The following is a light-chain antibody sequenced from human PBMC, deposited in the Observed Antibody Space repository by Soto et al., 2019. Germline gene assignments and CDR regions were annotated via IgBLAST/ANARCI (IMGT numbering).Light chain of an antibody. V-gene: IGLV2-11*01. CDR1: SSDVGAYMY. Sequence: QSALTQPRSVSGSPGQSVTISCTGTSSDVGAYMYVSWYQQHPGEAPNLMIYDVSKRPSGVPDRFSGSKSGNTASLTISGLQSDDEADYYCCSYAGTYVFGSGTKLTVL. CDR2: DVS. J-gene: IGLJ1*01. CDR3: CSYAGTYV.